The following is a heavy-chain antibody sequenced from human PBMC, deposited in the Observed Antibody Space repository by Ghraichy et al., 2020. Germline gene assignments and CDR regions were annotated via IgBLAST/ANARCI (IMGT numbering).Heavy chain of an antibody. Sequence: GSLRLSCAASGFTFSSYGMHWVRQAPGKGLEWVAVISYDGSNKYYADSVKGRFTISRDNSKNTLYLQMNSLRAEDTAVYYCAKRLDGMDVWGQGTTVTVSS. V-gene: IGHV3-30*18. CDR2: ISYDGSNK. J-gene: IGHJ6*02. CDR3: AKRLDGMDV. CDR1: GFTFSSYG.